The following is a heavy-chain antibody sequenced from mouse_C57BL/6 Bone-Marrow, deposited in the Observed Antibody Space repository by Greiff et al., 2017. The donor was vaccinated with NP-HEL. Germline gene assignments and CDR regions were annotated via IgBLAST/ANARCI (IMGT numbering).Heavy chain of an antibody. D-gene: IGHD1-1*01. V-gene: IGHV1-50*01. CDR1: GYTFTSYW. CDR3: AREDYYYIGGFAY. CDR2: IDPSDSYT. Sequence: QVQLQQPGAELVKPGASVKLSCKASGYTFTSYWMQWLKQRPGQGLEWIGEIDPSDSYTNYNQKFKGKATLTVDTSSSTAYMQLSSLTSEDSAVYYCAREDYYYIGGFAYWGQGTLVTVSA. J-gene: IGHJ3*01.